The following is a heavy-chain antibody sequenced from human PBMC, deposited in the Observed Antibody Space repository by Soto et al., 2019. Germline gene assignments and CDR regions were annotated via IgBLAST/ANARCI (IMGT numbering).Heavy chain of an antibody. J-gene: IGHJ6*02. CDR1: GFTFDDYA. CDR3: AKGKGDYYYYGMDV. CDR2: ISWNAGSI. V-gene: IGHV3-9*01. Sequence: EVQLVESGGGLVQPGRSLRLSCAASGFTFDDYAMHWVRQAPGKGLEWVSGISWNAGSIGYADSVKGRFTISRDNAKNSLYLQMHSLRAEDTALYYCAKGKGDYYYYGMDVWGQGTTVTVSS.